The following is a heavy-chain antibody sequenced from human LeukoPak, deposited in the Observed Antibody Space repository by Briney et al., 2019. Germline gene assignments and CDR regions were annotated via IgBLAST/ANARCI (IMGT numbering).Heavy chain of an antibody. V-gene: IGHV4-61*02. D-gene: IGHD6-13*01. Sequence: SETLSLTCTVSGGSISSGSYYWSWIRQPAGKGLEWIGRIYTSGSTNYNPSLKSRVTISVDTSKNQFSLKLSSETAADTAVYYCARVRRIAAAGIEWFDPWGQGTLVTVSS. J-gene: IGHJ5*02. CDR3: ARVRRIAAAGIEWFDP. CDR2: IYTSGST. CDR1: GGSISSGSYY.